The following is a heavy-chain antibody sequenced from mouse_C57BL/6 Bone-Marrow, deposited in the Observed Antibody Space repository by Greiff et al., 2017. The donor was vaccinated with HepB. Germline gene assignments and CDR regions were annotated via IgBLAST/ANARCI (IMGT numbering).Heavy chain of an antibody. Sequence: QVHVKQPGAELVKPGASVKMSCKASGYTFTSYWITWVKQRPGQGLEWIGDIYPGSGSTNYNEKFKSKATLTVDTSSSTAYMQLSSLTSEDSAVYYCAGGGQLRLLAWFAYWGQGTLVTVSA. D-gene: IGHD3-2*02. CDR1: GYTFTSYW. CDR2: IYPGSGST. V-gene: IGHV1-55*01. CDR3: AGGGQLRLLAWFAY. J-gene: IGHJ3*01.